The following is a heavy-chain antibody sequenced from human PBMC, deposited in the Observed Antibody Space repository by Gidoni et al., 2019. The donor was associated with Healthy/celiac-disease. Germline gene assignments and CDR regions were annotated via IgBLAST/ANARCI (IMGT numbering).Heavy chain of an antibody. Sequence: QVQLVQSGAEVKKPGVSVKVSCKASGYTFTGYYMHWVRQAPGQGLEWMGWINPNSGGTNYAQKFQGRVTMTRDTSISTAYMELSRLRSDDTAVYYCARGIHGYSSGWYYGYWGQGTLVTVSS. CDR2: INPNSGGT. CDR3: ARGIHGYSSGWYYGY. J-gene: IGHJ4*02. V-gene: IGHV1-2*02. CDR1: GYTFTGYY. D-gene: IGHD6-19*01.